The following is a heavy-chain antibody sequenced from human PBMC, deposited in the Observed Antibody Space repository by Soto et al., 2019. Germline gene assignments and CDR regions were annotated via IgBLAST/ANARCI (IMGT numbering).Heavy chain of an antibody. J-gene: IGHJ6*02. CDR1: GYTFTNYG. D-gene: IGHD3-3*01. CDR2: ISGGNGNT. Sequence: ASVKVSCKAYGYTFTNYGISWVRQAPGQGLEWMGWISGGNGNTNYAQKLQGRVTMTRDTSASTAYMELSSLRSEDTAVYYCASGGYDFLSGSPSYYYYGMDVWGQGTTVTVSS. V-gene: IGHV1-18*01. CDR3: ASGGYDFLSGSPSYYYYGMDV.